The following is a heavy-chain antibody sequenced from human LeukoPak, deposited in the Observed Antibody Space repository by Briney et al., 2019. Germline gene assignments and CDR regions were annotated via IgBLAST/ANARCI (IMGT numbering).Heavy chain of an antibody. CDR2: IIPILGIA. CDR1: GYTFTSYY. V-gene: IGHV1-69*04. Sequence: ASVKVSCKASGYTFTSYYMHWVRQAPGQGLEWMGRIIPILGIANYAQKFQGRVTITADKSTSTAYMELSSLRSEDTAVYYCAREPYSSPNWFDPWGQGTLVTVSS. J-gene: IGHJ5*02. D-gene: IGHD6-13*01. CDR3: AREPYSSPNWFDP.